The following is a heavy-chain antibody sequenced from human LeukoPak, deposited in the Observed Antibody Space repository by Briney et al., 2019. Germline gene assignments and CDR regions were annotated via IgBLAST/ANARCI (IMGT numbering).Heavy chain of an antibody. V-gene: IGHV3-30*03. CDR3: ARSGNYDY. D-gene: IGHD1-1*01. CDR1: GFTFSSYG. J-gene: IGHJ4*02. CDR2: ISHGGSNE. Sequence: PGGSLRLSCAASGFTFSSYGMHWVRQAPGKGLEWVAVISHGGSNEYYADSVKGRFTISRDNAKNSLYLQMNSLRDDDAAVYYCARSGNYDYWGQGTLVTVSS.